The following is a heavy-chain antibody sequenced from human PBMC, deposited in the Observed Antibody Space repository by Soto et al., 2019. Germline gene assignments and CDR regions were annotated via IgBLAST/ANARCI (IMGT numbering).Heavy chain of an antibody. Sequence: EVQLLESGGDLVQPGGSLRLSCAASGFTFSASTMTWVRQAPGKGLEWISSISNNGDRTYYAASVKGRFTVSRDNSKNTLYLQLNTLRVDDTALYYCAKHQQWEVPHYFDYWGQGTMVTVSS. CDR1: GFTFSAST. CDR3: AKHQQWEVPHYFDY. V-gene: IGHV3-23*01. CDR2: ISNNGDRT. J-gene: IGHJ4*02. D-gene: IGHD1-26*01.